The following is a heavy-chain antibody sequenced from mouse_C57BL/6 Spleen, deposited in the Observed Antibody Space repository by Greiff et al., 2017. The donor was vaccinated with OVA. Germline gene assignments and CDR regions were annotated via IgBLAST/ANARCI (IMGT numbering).Heavy chain of an antibody. CDR1: GYTFTTYP. J-gene: IGHJ1*03. V-gene: IGHV1-47*01. CDR2: FHPYNDDT. Sequence: VKLQQSGAELVKPGASVKMSCKASGYTFTTYPIEWMKQNHGKSLEWIGNFHPYNDDTKYNEKFKGKATLTVEKSSSTVYLELSRLTSDDSAVYYCARRRDYGSSYFDVWGTGTTVTVSS. D-gene: IGHD1-1*01. CDR3: ARRRDYGSSYFDV.